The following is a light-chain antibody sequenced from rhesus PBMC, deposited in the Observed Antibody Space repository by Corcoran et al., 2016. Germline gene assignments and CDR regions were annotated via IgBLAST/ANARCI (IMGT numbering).Light chain of an antibody. J-gene: IGKJ1*01. CDR1: QGISNW. V-gene: IGKV1-69*01. CDR3: QQHDKSPPWT. Sequence: DIQMTQSPSSLSASVGDRVIITCRASQGISNWLAWYQQKPGKAPELLIYRASNLEKGVTSRFRRRESGTDFTLTISSLQPEDIATYCSQQHDKSPPWTLGQGTKVEIK. CDR2: RAS.